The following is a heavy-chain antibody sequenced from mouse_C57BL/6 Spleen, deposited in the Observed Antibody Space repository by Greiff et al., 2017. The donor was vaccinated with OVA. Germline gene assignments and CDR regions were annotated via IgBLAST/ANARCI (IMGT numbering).Heavy chain of an antibody. J-gene: IGHJ3*01. CDR3: AKRGENSAWFAY. Sequence: EVQLQQSGPELVKPGASVKISCKASGYTFTDYYMNWVKQSHGKSLEWIGDINPNNGGTSYNQKFKGKATLTVDKSSSTAYMELRSLTSEDSAVYYCAKRGENSAWFAYWGQGTLVTVSA. CDR2: INPNNGGT. CDR1: GYTFTDYY. V-gene: IGHV1-26*01.